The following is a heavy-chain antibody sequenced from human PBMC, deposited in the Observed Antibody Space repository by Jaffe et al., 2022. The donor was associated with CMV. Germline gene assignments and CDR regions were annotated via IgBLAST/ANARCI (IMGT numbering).Heavy chain of an antibody. CDR2: TYYRSRWYN. D-gene: IGHD3-10*01. CDR1: GDSVSSNSAA. Sequence: QVRLQQSGPGLVEPSQTLSLTCAISGDSVSSNSAAWNWIRQSPSGGLEWLGRTYYRSRWYNDYATSVRSRISINPDTSKRQFSLQLNSVTPEDTAVYYCARGGTAMARGVPNFYYAMDVWGQGTTVTVSS. CDR3: ARGGTAMARGVPNFYYAMDV. J-gene: IGHJ6*02. V-gene: IGHV6-1*01.